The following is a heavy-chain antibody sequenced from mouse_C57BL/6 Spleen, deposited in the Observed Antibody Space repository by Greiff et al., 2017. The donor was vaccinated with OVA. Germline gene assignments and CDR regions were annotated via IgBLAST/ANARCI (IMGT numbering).Heavy chain of an antibody. V-gene: IGHV6-6*01. D-gene: IGHD1-1*01. CDR1: GFTFSDAW. CDR3: TGTYYGSSSWYFDV. Sequence: DVKLVESGGGLVQPGGSMKLSCAASGFTFSDAWMDWVRQSPEKGLEWVAEIRNKANNHATYYAESVKGRFTISRDASNSSVYLHSNSLRAEDTGIYYCTGTYYGSSSWYFDVWGTGTTVTVSS. J-gene: IGHJ1*03. CDR2: IRNKANNHAT.